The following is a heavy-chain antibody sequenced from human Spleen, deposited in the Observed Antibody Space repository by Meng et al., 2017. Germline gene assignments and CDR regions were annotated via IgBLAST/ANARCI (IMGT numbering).Heavy chain of an antibody. J-gene: IGHJ6*01. CDR3: ARDRRGGSHISRYYYYGMDV. CDR2: IYYSGST. Sequence: SETLSLTCTVSGGSVSSGSYYWSWIRQPPGKGLEWIGYIYYSGSTNYNPSLKSRVTIAEDTSKNQFSLKLSSVTAADTAVYYCARDRRGGSHISRYYYYGMDVWGQGTTVTVSS. CDR1: GGSVSSGSYY. V-gene: IGHV4-61*01. D-gene: IGHD3-3*02.